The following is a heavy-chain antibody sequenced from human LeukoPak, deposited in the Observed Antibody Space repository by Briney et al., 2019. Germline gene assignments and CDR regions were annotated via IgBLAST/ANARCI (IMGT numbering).Heavy chain of an antibody. CDR3: ARDGYYYDSSGYYEKMYYFDY. V-gene: IGHV4-4*07. CDR2: IYTSGST. J-gene: IGHJ4*02. Sequence: SETLSLTCTVSGGSISSYYWSWIRQLAGKGLEWIGRIYTSGSTNYNPSLKSRVTMSVDTSKNQFSLKLSSVTAADTAVYYCARDGYYYDSSGYYEKMYYFDYWGQGTLVTVSS. D-gene: IGHD3-22*01. CDR1: GGSISSYY.